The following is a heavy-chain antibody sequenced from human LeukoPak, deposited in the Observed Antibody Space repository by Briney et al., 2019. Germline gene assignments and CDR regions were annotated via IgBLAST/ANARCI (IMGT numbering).Heavy chain of an antibody. CDR1: GESFSAYF. CDR2: IDHRGVS. V-gene: IGHV4-34*01. J-gene: IGHJ4*03. CDR3: ASRSLTLAAARCFDD. D-gene: IGHD2-15*01. Sequence: SETLSLTCAVSGESFSAYFWSWIRQVPAKGLEWIGEIDHRGVSTYNPSLKSRATMLVDTSNNHFSLSLTSVTAADTATYYCASRSLTLAAARCFDDWGQGTVVTVSS.